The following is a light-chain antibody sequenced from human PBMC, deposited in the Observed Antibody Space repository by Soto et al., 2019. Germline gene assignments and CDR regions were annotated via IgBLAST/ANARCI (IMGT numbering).Light chain of an antibody. CDR3: QQDGSSPRVT. V-gene: IGKV3-20*01. J-gene: IGKJ3*01. CDR1: QSVSSSY. CDR2: GAS. Sequence: EIVLTQSPGTLSLSPGERATLSCRASQSVSSSYLAWYQQKPGQALRLLIYGASSRPTGIPDRFSGSGSGPDYTLTIIRLEPEDFAVYYCQQDGSSPRVTFGPGTKVDVK.